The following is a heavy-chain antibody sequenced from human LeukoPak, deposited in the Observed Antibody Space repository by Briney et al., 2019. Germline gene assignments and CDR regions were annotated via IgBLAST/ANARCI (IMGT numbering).Heavy chain of an antibody. D-gene: IGHD1-26*01. V-gene: IGHV4-59*01. J-gene: IGHJ4*02. Sequence: SETLSLTCTVSGGSISSYYWSWIRQPPGKGLEWIGHIYYSGSTNYNPSLKSRVTISVDTSKNQFSLKLSSVTAADTAVYYCARDRGGSYYYLFDYWGQGTLVTVSS. CDR2: IYYSGST. CDR1: GGSISSYY. CDR3: ARDRGGSYYYLFDY.